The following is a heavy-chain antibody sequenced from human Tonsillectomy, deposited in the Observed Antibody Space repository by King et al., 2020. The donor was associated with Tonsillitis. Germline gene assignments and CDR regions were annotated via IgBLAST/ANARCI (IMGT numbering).Heavy chain of an antibody. J-gene: IGHJ6*02. D-gene: IGHD6-19*01. CDR1: GYSFTSYW. CDR2: FDPGDSYT. Sequence: VQLVESGAEVKKPGESLRISCKGSGYSFTSYWISWVRQLPGKGLEWMGIFDPGDSYTNYSPSLQGHVTISAERSISTSHLQWSSLEASDTAMYYCAGYSSGWRNGMAVGGQGTTVTVSS. CDR3: AGYSSGWRNGMAV. V-gene: IGHV5-10-1*03.